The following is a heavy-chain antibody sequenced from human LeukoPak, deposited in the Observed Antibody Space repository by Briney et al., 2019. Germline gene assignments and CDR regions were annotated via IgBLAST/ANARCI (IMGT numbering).Heavy chain of an antibody. CDR3: ARDEAPPRLYCSGGSCYSVSWFDP. D-gene: IGHD2-15*01. J-gene: IGHJ5*02. CDR2: INPNSGGT. CDR1: GYTFTGYY. V-gene: IGHV1-2*02. Sequence: GASVKVSCKASGYTFTGYYVHWVRQAPGQGLEWMGWINPNSGGTNYAQKFQGRVTMTRDTSISTAYMELSRLRSDDTAVYYCARDEAPPRLYCSGGSCYSVSWFDPWGQGTLVTVSS.